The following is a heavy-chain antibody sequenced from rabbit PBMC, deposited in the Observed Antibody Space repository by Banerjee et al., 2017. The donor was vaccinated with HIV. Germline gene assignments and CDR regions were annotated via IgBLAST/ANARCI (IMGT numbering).Heavy chain of an antibody. J-gene: IGHJ4*01. D-gene: IGHD4-1*01. Sequence: VKPEGSLTLTCTASGFSLSSYYMCWVRQAPGKGLEWIACINTISGDTVYATWAKGRFTISKASWTTVTLQMTSLTAADTASYFCARDLAGVIGWNFGLWGPGTLVTVS. CDR3: ARDLAGVIGWNFGL. CDR1: GFSLSSYY. V-gene: IGHV1S40*01. CDR2: INTISGDT.